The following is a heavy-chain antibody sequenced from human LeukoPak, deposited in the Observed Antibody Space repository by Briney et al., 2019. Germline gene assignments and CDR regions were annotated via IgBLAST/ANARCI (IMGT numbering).Heavy chain of an antibody. Sequence: GGSLRLSCAASGFTFSSYGMHWVRQAPGKGLEWVEFIRYDGSNKYYADSVKGRFTISRDNSKNTLYLQMNSLRAEDTAVYYCAKGDYGSGSYSLDYWGQGTLVTVSS. CDR2: IRYDGSNK. D-gene: IGHD3-10*01. CDR3: AKGDYGSGSYSLDY. J-gene: IGHJ4*02. CDR1: GFTFSSYG. V-gene: IGHV3-30*02.